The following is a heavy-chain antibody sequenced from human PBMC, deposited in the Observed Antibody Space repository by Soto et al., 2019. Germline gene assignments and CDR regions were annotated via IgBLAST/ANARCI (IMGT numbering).Heavy chain of an antibody. D-gene: IGHD3-3*01. Sequence: QVQLVQSGAEVKKPGASVKVSCKASGYTFTSYGISWVRQAPGQGLEWMGWISAYNGNTNYAQKLQGGVTMTTDTATSTAYMELRSLRSYDTAVYYCARDRRNFDFWSGYYPLDYWGQGTLVTVSS. J-gene: IGHJ4*02. CDR1: GYTFTSYG. CDR2: ISAYNGNT. CDR3: ARDRRNFDFWSGYYPLDY. V-gene: IGHV1-18*01.